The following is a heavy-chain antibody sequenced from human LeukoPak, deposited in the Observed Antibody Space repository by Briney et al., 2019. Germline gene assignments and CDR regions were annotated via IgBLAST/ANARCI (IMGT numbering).Heavy chain of an antibody. J-gene: IGHJ4*02. CDR2: IYYSGST. CDR3: AGVRYFDLFPGY. Sequence: SETLSLTCTVSGGSVSSGSYYWSWIRQPPGKGLEWIGYIYYSGSTNYNPSLKSRVTISVDTSKNQFSLKLTSLIAADTAVYYCAGVRYFDLFPGYWGQGTLVTVSS. CDR1: GGSVSSGSYY. D-gene: IGHD3-9*01. V-gene: IGHV4-61*01.